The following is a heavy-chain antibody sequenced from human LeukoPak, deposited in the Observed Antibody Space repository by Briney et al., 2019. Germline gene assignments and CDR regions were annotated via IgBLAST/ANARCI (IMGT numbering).Heavy chain of an antibody. V-gene: IGHV3-23*01. CDR2: ISGSGDST. CDR3: ARMLRGVSAAFDN. CDR1: GFTFSSYT. J-gene: IGHJ4*02. D-gene: IGHD3-10*01. Sequence: GGSLRLSCAASGFTFSSYTLSWVRQTPGKGLEWVSAISGSGDSTYYADSLKGRFTISRGSSKNTLYLQMNSLRAEDAAVYYCARMLRGVSAAFDNWGQGTLVTVSS.